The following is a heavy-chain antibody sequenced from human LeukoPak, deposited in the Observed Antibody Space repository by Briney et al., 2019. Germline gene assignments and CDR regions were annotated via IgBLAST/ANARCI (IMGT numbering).Heavy chain of an antibody. CDR2: ASTDEINQ. CDR3: AAFITTKLDY. Sequence: GGSLRLSCAYSGFTFRNHGMHWVRQAPGRGLEWVAVASTDEINQWYADSVKGRFIISRDNSRNTVILEMNTLRTEDTAVYFCAAFITTKLDYWGQGILVTVSS. D-gene: IGHD3-22*01. J-gene: IGHJ4*02. V-gene: IGHV3-30*03. CDR1: GFTFRNHG.